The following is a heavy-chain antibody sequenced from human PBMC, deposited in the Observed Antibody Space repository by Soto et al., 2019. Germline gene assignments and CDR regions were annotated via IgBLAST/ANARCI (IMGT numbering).Heavy chain of an antibody. D-gene: IGHD4-17*01. V-gene: IGHV4-31*03. CDR1: GGSISSGGYY. Sequence: SETLSLTCTVSGGSISSGGYYWSWIRQHPGKGLEWIGYIYYSGSTYYNPSLKSRVTISVDTSKNQFSLKLSSVTAADTAVYYCARAGKTTVIYFYYWGQGTLVTVSS. CDR2: IYYSGST. J-gene: IGHJ4*02. CDR3: ARAGKTTVIYFYY.